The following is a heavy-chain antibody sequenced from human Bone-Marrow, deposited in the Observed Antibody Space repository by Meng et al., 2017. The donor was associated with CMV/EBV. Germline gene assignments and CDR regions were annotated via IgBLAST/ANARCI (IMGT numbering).Heavy chain of an antibody. J-gene: IGHJ4*02. D-gene: IGHD5-12*01. CDR3: ARDRRSLQSAATIVY. V-gene: IGHV1-8*01. Sequence: ASVKVSCKASGYTFTSYDINWVRQATGQGLEWMGWMNPNSGNTGYAQKFQGRVTMTRDTSISTAYMELSRLRSDDTAVYYCARDRRSLQSAATIVYWGQGTRVTVSS. CDR1: GYTFTSYD. CDR2: MNPNSGNT.